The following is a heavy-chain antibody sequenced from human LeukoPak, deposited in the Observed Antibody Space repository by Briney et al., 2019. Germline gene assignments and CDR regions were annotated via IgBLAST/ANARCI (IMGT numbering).Heavy chain of an antibody. J-gene: IGHJ5*02. CDR3: ARFITIFGVVSDRPVNWFDP. CDR1: GGSISSYY. CDR2: IYTSGST. Sequence: SETLSLTCTVSGGSISSYYWSWVRQAAGKGLEWIGRIYTSGSTNYNPSLKSRVTMSVDTSKNQFSLKLSSVTAADTAVYYCARFITIFGVVSDRPVNWFDPWGQGTLVTVSS. V-gene: IGHV4-4*07. D-gene: IGHD3-3*01.